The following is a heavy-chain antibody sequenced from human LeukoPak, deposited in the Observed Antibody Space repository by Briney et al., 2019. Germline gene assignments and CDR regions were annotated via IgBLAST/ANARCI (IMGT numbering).Heavy chain of an antibody. Sequence: ASVKVSCKASGYTFTSYYMHWVRQAPGQGLEWMGIINPSGGSTSYAQKFQGRVTMTRDMSTSTVYMELSSLRSEDTAVYYCARDGSLDYYFDYWGQGTLVTVSS. D-gene: IGHD3/OR15-3a*01. CDR1: GYTFTSYY. V-gene: IGHV1-46*01. CDR2: INPSGGST. CDR3: ARDGSLDYYFDY. J-gene: IGHJ4*02.